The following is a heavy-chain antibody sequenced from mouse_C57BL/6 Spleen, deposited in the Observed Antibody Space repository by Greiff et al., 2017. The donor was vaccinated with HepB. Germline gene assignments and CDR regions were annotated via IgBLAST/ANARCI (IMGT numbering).Heavy chain of an antibody. CDR3: TTNEGNAMDY. Sequence: VQLQQSGAELVRPGASVKLSCTASGFNIKDDYMHWVKQRPEQGLEWIGWIDPENGDTEYASKFQGKATITADTSSNTAYLQLSSLTSEDTAVYYCTTNEGNAMDYWGQGTSVTVSS. CDR2: IDPENGDT. V-gene: IGHV14-4*01. J-gene: IGHJ4*01. CDR1: GFNIKDDY.